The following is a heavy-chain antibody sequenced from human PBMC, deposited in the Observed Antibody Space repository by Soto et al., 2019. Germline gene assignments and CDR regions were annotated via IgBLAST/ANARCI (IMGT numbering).Heavy chain of an antibody. D-gene: IGHD5-12*01. CDR1: GYTFTSYG. V-gene: IGHV1-18*04. CDR3: ARVGGGYDWDYYFDY. CDR2: ISAYNGNT. Sequence: ASVKVSCKASGYTFTSYGISWVRQAPGQGLEWMGWISAYNGNTNYAQKLQGRVTMTTDTSTSTAYMELRSLRSDDTAVYYCARVGGGYDWDYYFDYWGQGTLVTVCS. J-gene: IGHJ4*02.